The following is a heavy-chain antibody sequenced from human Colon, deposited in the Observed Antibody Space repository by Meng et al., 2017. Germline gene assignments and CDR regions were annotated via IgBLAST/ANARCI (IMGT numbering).Heavy chain of an antibody. V-gene: IGHV4-38-2*01. D-gene: IGHD3-3*01. Sequence: SETLSLTCAVSDFSVTSGYYWAWLRQPPGKGLQWVGSIYHSANTHYNPSLESRVTLSVDTSMNQFSLRLGSVTAADTAMYYCARATNDFWSGQTTYYFDYWGQGALVTVSS. CDR2: IYHSANT. J-gene: IGHJ4*02. CDR1: DFSVTSGYY. CDR3: ARATNDFWSGQTTYYFDY.